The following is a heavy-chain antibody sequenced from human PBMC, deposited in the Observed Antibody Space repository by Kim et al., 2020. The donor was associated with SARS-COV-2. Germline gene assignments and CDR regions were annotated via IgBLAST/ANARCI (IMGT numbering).Heavy chain of an antibody. J-gene: IGHJ4*02. CDR3: APHYI. D-gene: IGHD2-2*02. CDR2: IANTAGTT. CDR1: GFSFSAYY. Sequence: GGSLRLSCAASGFSFSAYYMTWVRQPPGKGLEWVSSIANTAGTTFYADSVKGRFTISRDNSKNMLYLQMNDLRADDTAVYYCAPHYIWGQGNLVTVSS. V-gene: IGHV3-23*01.